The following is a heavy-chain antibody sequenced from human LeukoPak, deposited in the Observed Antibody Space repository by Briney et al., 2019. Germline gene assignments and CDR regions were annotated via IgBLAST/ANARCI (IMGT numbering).Heavy chain of an antibody. J-gene: IGHJ4*02. V-gene: IGHV3-9*01. CDR1: GFTFDDYA. Sequence: GGSLRLSCAASGFTFDDYAMHWVRQAPGKSLEWVSGISWNSGSIGYADSVKGRFTISRDNAKNSLYLQMNSLRAEDTAVYYCAKDGWGFDYWGQGTQVTVSS. CDR2: ISWNSGSI. D-gene: IGHD1-26*01. CDR3: AKDGWGFDY.